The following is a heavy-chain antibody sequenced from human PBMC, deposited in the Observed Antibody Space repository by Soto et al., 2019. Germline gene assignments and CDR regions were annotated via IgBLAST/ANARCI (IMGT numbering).Heavy chain of an antibody. D-gene: IGHD3-10*01. CDR3: AMVRGDYRFRYYYYGMDV. CDR1: GGSISSGDYY. Sequence: QVQLQESGPGLVKPSQTLSLTCTVSGGSISSGDYYWSWIRQPPGKGLEWIGYIYYSGSTYYNPSLKSRVTISVDTSKNQFSLKLSAVTAADTAVYYCAMVRGDYRFRYYYYGMDVWGQGTTVTVSS. CDR2: IYYSGST. V-gene: IGHV4-30-4*01. J-gene: IGHJ6*02.